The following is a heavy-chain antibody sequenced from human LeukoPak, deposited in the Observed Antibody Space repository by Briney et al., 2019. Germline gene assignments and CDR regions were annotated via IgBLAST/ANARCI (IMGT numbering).Heavy chain of an antibody. J-gene: IGHJ4*02. CDR2: ISAYNGNT. D-gene: IGHD3-22*01. CDR3: ARVRVGNYYDSSGYYYDDY. V-gene: IGHV1-18*01. CDR1: GYTFTSYG. Sequence: ASVKVSCKXSGYTFTSYGISWVRQAPGQGLEWMGWISAYNGNTNYAQKLQGRVTMTTDTSTSTAYMELRSLRSDDTAVYYCARVRVGNYYDSSGYYYDDYWGQGTLVTVSS.